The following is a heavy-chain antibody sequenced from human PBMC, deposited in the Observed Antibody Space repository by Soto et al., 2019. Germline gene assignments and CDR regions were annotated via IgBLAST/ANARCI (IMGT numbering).Heavy chain of an antibody. V-gene: IGHV4-34*01. Sequence: SETLSLTCAVYGGSFSGYYWSWIRQPPGKGLEWIGEINHSGSTNYNPSLKSRVTISVNTSKNQFSLKLSSVTAADTAVYYCARSLRAWNRFDYWGQGTLLTVSS. CDR1: GGSFSGYY. CDR2: INHSGST. CDR3: ARSLRAWNRFDY. D-gene: IGHD1-1*01. J-gene: IGHJ4*02.